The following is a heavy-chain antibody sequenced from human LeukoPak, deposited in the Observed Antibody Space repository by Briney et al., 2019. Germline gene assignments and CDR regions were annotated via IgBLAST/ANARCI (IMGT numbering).Heavy chain of an antibody. CDR3: ARDRSGSYCTDF. CDR1: GFIFSNYN. D-gene: IGHD1-26*01. Sequence: GGSLRLSCEASGFIFSNYNFNWVRQAPGKGPEWISYIGTDTTTTYYADSFKGRFAISRDNAKNSLYLYIHSLTGEDTAVYYYARDRSGSYCTDFWGRGTLVTVS. J-gene: IGHJ4*02. V-gene: IGHV3-48*01. CDR2: IGTDTTTT.